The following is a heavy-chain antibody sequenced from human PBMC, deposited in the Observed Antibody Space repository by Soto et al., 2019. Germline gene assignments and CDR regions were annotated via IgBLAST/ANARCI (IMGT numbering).Heavy chain of an antibody. V-gene: IGHV1-18*01. CDR3: ASVGQLGRGDYYGMDV. D-gene: IGHD6-13*01. CDR2: ISAYNGNT. J-gene: IGHJ6*02. CDR1: GYSFTRYG. Sequence: ASVKVSCKASGYSFTRYGISWVRQAPGQGLEWMGWISAYNGNTNYAQKLQGRVTMTTDTSTSTAYMELRSLRSDDTAVYYCASVGQLGRGDYYGMDVWGQGTTVTVSS.